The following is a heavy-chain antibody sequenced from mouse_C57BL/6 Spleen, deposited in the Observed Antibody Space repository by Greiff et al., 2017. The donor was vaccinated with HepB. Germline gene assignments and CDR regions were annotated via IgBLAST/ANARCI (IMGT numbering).Heavy chain of an antibody. V-gene: IGHV1-26*01. CDR2: INPNNGGT. Sequence: EVQLQQSGPELVKPGASVKISCKASGYTFTDYYMNWVKQSHGKSLEWIGDINPNNGGTSYNQKFKGKATLTVDKSSSTAYMELRSLTSEDSAVYYCASGRFSFAYWGQGTLVTVSA. CDR3: ASGRFSFAY. J-gene: IGHJ3*01. CDR1: GYTFTDYY.